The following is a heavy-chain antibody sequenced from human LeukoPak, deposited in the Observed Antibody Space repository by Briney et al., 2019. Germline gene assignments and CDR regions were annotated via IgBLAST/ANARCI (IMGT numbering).Heavy chain of an antibody. Sequence: SETLSLTCTVSGGSISSSSYYWGWIRQPPGKGLEWIGSIYYSGSTYYNPSLKSRVTISVDTSKNQFSLKLSSVTAADTAVYYCASLIVVVTALSGGHDYWGQGTLVTVSS. J-gene: IGHJ4*02. D-gene: IGHD2-21*02. V-gene: IGHV4-39*07. CDR1: GGSISSSSYY. CDR2: IYYSGST. CDR3: ASLIVVVTALSGGHDY.